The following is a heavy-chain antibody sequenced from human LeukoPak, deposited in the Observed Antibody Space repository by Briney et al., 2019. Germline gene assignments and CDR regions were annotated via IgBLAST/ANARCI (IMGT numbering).Heavy chain of an antibody. J-gene: IGHJ4*02. V-gene: IGHV3-9*01. CDR2: ISWNSGSM. D-gene: IGHD1-7*01. CDR1: GFTFDDYA. Sequence: GGSLRLSCAASGFTFDDYAMHWVRQAPGKGLEWVSGISWNSGSMGYADSVKGRFTISRDNAKNSLYLQMNSLRADDTAVYFCARDGWNYCFDYWGQGTVVTVSS. CDR3: ARDGWNYCFDY.